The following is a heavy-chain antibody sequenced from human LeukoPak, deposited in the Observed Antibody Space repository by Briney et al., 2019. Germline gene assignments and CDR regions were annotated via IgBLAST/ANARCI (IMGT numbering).Heavy chain of an antibody. CDR3: AKNTQYSSGWDY. V-gene: IGHV3-23*01. Sequence: PGGSLRLSCAASGFTFSNHAMTWVRQAPGEGLEWFSVVSGDGSDTYYADSVKGRFTISRDNSKNTLYLQMNSLRAEDTAVYYCAKNTQYSSGWDYWGQGTLVTVSS. D-gene: IGHD6-19*01. CDR2: VSGDGSDT. CDR1: GFTFSNHA. J-gene: IGHJ4*02.